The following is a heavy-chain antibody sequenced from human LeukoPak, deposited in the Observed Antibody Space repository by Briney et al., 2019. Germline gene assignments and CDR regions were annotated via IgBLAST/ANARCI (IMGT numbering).Heavy chain of an antibody. D-gene: IGHD6-19*01. CDR1: GFTFSSYA. CDR2: ISYDGSNK. Sequence: HPGRSLRLSCAASGFTFSSYAMHWVRQAPGKGLEWVAVISYDGSNKYYADSVKGRFTISRDNSKNTLYLQMNSLRAEDMAVYYCARDPVLRIAVAGSYFDYWGQGTLVTVSS. CDR3: ARDPVLRIAVAGSYFDY. V-gene: IGHV3-30*04. J-gene: IGHJ4*02.